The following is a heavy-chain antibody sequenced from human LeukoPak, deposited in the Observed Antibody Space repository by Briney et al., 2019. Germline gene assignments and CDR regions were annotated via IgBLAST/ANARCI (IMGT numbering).Heavy chain of an antibody. J-gene: IGHJ4*02. Sequence: SETLSLTCTVSGGSISNYYWSWIRQPPGKGLEWIGYIHYSGSTNYNPSLKSRVTISVDTSKNQLSLKLTSMTAADTAVYYCARERYSSSPIDYWGQGTLVTVSS. V-gene: IGHV4-59*01. CDR2: IHYSGST. D-gene: IGHD6-6*01. CDR1: GGSISNYY. CDR3: ARERYSSSPIDY.